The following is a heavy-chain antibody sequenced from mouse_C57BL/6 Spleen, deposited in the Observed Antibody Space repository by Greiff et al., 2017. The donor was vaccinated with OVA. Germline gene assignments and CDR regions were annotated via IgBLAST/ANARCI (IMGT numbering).Heavy chain of an antibody. CDR2: INPGSGGT. V-gene: IGHV1-54*01. Sequence: QVQLQQSGAELVRPGTSVKVSCKASGYAFTNYLIEWVKQRPGQGLEWIGVINPGSGGTNYNEKFKGKATLTADKSSSTAYMQLSSLTSEDSAVYFCARKDYGRGYAMDYWGQGTSVTVSS. J-gene: IGHJ4*01. D-gene: IGHD1-1*01. CDR1: GYAFTNYL. CDR3: ARKDYGRGYAMDY.